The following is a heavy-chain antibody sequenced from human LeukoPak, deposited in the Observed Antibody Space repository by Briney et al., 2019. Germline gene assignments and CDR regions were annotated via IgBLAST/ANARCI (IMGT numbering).Heavy chain of an antibody. J-gene: IGHJ5*02. V-gene: IGHV5-51*01. CDR1: GYSFTTYW. D-gene: IGHD4-23*01. CDR3: ARGGNSNLNWFDP. CDR2: IYPSDSDT. Sequence: GESLKISCKGSGYSFTTYWIGRVRQMPGKGLEWMGIIYPSDSDTKYSPSFQGQVTISADKSISTAYLQWSSLRASDTAMYYCARGGNSNLNWFDPWGQGTLVTVSS.